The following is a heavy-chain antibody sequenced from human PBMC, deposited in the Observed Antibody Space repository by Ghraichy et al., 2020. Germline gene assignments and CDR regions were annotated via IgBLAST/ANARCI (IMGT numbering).Heavy chain of an antibody. D-gene: IGHD6-19*01. V-gene: IGHV4-38-2*01. J-gene: IGHJ1*01. CDR3: ARGFRHARIAVVEAKYFQH. Sequence: SETLSLTCAVSGYSISSGYYWGWIRQPPGKGLEWIGSIYHSGSTYYNPSLKSRVTISVDTSKNQFSLKLSSVTAADTAVYYCARGFRHARIAVVEAKYFQHWGQGTLVTVSS. CDR1: GYSISSGYY. CDR2: IYHSGST.